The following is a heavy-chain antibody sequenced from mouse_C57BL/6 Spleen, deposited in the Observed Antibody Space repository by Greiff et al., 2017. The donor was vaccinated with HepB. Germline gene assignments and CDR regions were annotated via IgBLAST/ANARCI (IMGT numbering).Heavy chain of an antibody. J-gene: IGHJ4*01. D-gene: IGHD1-1*01. CDR2: FNPSNGGT. V-gene: IGHV1-53*01. CDR1: GYTFTSYW. Sequence: VQLQQPGTELVKPGASVKLSCKASGYTFTSYWMHWVKQMPGQGLEWIGNFNPSNGGTNYNEKFKSKATLTVDKSSSTAYMQLSSLTSEDSAVYYCARSSITTVVSMDYWGQGTSVTVSS. CDR3: ARSSITTVVSMDY.